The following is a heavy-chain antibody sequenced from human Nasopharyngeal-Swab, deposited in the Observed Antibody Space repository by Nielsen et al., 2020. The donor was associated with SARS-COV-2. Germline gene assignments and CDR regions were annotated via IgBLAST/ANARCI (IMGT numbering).Heavy chain of an antibody. CDR2: INDNGGST. CDR3: VKIRGYSYGVGSSFDY. CDR1: GFTFSSYA. D-gene: IGHD5-18*01. Sequence: GGFLRPSCSASGFTFSSYAMHWVRQAPGKGLESVSAINDNGGSTYYADSVKGRFTISRDNSKNTLYLRMSSLRAEDTAVYYCVKIRGYSYGVGSSFDYWGQGALVTVSS. V-gene: IGHV3-64D*06. J-gene: IGHJ4*02.